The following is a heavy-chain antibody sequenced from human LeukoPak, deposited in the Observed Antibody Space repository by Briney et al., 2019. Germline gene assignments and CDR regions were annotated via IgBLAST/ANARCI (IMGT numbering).Heavy chain of an antibody. CDR3: SKDRPKFLGSESPYYRRGGDY. J-gene: IGHJ4*02. CDR2: ITSRGEGT. D-gene: IGHD3-22*01. Sequence: GGSLRLSCTASKFPFAIYAVSWVRQAPGKGLGWVASITSRGEGTFYTASVKGRFTISRDNSEDILYLQMNRLRPEDTAIYYCSKDRPKFLGSESPYYRRGGDYWGQGTLGNVSS. CDR1: KFPFAIYA. V-gene: IGHV3-23*01.